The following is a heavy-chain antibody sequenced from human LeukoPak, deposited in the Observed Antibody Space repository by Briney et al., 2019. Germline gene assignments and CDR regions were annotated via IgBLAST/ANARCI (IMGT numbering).Heavy chain of an antibody. CDR3: ARGNYDFWSGIRTTKPNWFDP. CDR2: IIPIFGTA. CDR1: GGTFSSCA. Sequence: SVKVSCKASGGTFSSCAISWVRQAPGQGLEWMGGIIPIFGTANYAQKFQGRVTITADESTSTAYMELSSLRSEDTAVYYCARGNYDFWSGIRTTKPNWFDPWGQGTLVTVSS. D-gene: IGHD3-3*01. V-gene: IGHV1-69*13. J-gene: IGHJ5*02.